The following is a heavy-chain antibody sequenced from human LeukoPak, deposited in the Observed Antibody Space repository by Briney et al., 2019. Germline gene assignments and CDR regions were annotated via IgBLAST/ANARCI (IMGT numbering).Heavy chain of an antibody. CDR2: IYYSGSA. Sequence: PSETLSLTCTVSGGSISSYYWSWIRQPPGKGLEWIGYIYYSGSAKYNPSLKSRVTISVDTSKKQFSLKLSSVTAADTAVYYCARSYGSGNYFDYWGQGTLVTVSS. V-gene: IGHV4-59*01. D-gene: IGHD3-10*01. CDR3: ARSYGSGNYFDY. CDR1: GGSISSYY. J-gene: IGHJ4*02.